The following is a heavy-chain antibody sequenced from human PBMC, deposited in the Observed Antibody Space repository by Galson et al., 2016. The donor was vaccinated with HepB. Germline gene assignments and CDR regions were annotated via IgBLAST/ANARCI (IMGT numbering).Heavy chain of an antibody. CDR3: ARVSGADNYLGLDV. J-gene: IGHJ6*02. D-gene: IGHD1-26*01. CDR1: GFTFSSYN. CDR2: ISSSSSTI. Sequence: SLRLSCAGTGFTFSSYNMNWVRQAPGKGLDWISYISSSSSTIYYADSVKGRFTISRDNAKNSLYLQMNSLRAEDTALYFCARVSGADNYLGLDVWGQGTTVTVSS. V-gene: IGHV3-48*01.